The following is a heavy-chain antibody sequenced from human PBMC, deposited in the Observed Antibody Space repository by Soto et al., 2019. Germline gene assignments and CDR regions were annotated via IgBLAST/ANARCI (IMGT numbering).Heavy chain of an antibody. V-gene: IGHV3-30-3*01. CDR2: ISYDGSNI. CDR1: GFTFTGYA. CDR3: AREILGFYFDS. D-gene: IGHD3-16*01. J-gene: IGHJ4*02. Sequence: GGSLRLSCAASGFTFTGYAMHWVRQAPGKGLEWVAVISYDGSNIYYADSVKGRFTISRDNSRDTLYLQLNSLRPEDTALYYCAREILGFYFDSWGQGTLVTVSS.